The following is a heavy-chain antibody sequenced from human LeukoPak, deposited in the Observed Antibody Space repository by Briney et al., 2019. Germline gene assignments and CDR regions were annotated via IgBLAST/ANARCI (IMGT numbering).Heavy chain of an antibody. V-gene: IGHV3-21*01. J-gene: IGHJ4*02. D-gene: IGHD6-13*01. Sequence: GGSLRLSCAASGXTFSSYSVNWVRQAPGKGLELVSSIISSSSYIYYADSVKGRFTISRDNAKNSLYLQMNSLRAEDTAVYYCARALRFRYSSSWGQGTLVTVSS. CDR1: GXTFSSYS. CDR3: ARALRFRYSSS. CDR2: IISSSSYI.